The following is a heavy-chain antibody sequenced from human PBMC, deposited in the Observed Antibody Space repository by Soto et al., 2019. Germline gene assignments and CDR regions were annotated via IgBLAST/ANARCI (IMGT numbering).Heavy chain of an antibody. CDR1: GFNFGSSW. CDR2: MTSDGSTT. J-gene: IGHJ4*02. Sequence: VGSLRLSCAASGFNFGSSWMHWVRQAPGKGLQWVSRMTSDGSTTDYADSVKGRFTVSRDNGKYTLYLQMNSLRAEDTAVYYCATAEVDYWGPGTLVTVSS. V-gene: IGHV3-74*01. CDR3: ATAEVDY.